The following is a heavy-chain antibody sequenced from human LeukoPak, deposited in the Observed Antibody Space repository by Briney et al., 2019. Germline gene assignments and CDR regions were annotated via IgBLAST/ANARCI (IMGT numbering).Heavy chain of an antibody. J-gene: IGHJ3*02. CDR1: GFTFSSYA. D-gene: IGHD4-17*01. Sequence: GGSLRLSCAASGFTFSSYAMHWVRQAPGKGLEWVAVIWYDGSNKYYADSVKGRFTISRDNSKNTLYLQMNSLRAEDTAVYYCARGLTTDDAFDIWAKGQWSPSLQ. CDR2: IWYDGSNK. CDR3: ARGLTTDDAFDI. V-gene: IGHV3-33*08.